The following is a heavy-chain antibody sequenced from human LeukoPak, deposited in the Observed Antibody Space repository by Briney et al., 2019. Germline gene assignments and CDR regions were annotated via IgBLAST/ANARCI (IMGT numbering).Heavy chain of an antibody. Sequence: SETLSLTCAVHGGSFSGYYWSWIRQPPGKGLEWIGEINHSGRTNYNPSLKSRVTISVDTSKNQFSLKLSSVTAADTAVYYCARAGDNSGYCDYWGQGILVTVPS. CDR3: ARAGDNSGYCDY. CDR2: INHSGRT. V-gene: IGHV4-34*01. J-gene: IGHJ4*02. D-gene: IGHD3-22*01. CDR1: GGSFSGYY.